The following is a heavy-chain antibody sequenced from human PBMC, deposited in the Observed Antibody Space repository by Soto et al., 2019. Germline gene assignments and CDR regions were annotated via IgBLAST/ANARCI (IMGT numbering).Heavy chain of an antibody. V-gene: IGHV4-39*07. J-gene: IGHJ5*02. CDR2: IYYSGST. D-gene: IGHD2-15*01. CDR3: ARELFGRSVWFDP. Sequence: SETLSLTCTVSGGSISSSSFHWGLIRQPPGKGLEWIGSIYYSGSTYYSPSLKSRVTISVDTSKNQFSLKLSSVTAADTAVYYCARELFGRSVWFDPWGQGTLVTVSS. CDR1: GGSISSSSFH.